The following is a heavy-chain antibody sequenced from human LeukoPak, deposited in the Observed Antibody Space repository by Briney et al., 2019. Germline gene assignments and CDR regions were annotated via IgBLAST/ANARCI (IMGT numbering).Heavy chain of an antibody. CDR2: IIPILGIA. Sequence: ASVKLSCKASGRTFSSYAISWVRQAPGQGLEWRGRIIPILGIANYAQKFQGRVTITADKSTSTAYMELSSLRSEDTAVYYCARDEGITIFGVALYYYGMDVWGQGTTVTVSS. CDR1: GRTFSSYA. J-gene: IGHJ6*01. CDR3: ARDEGITIFGVALYYYGMDV. D-gene: IGHD3-3*01. V-gene: IGHV1-69*04.